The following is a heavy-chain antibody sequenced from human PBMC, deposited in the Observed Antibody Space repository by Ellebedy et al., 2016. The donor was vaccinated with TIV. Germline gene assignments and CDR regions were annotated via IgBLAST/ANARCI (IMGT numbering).Heavy chain of an antibody. V-gene: IGHV4-59*01. CDR2: IPYTGST. Sequence: MPSETLSLTCTVSGDSIRSYYWSWIRQPPGKGLEWVGYIPYTGSTHYNPSLRSRVTISADTSKNQFSLRLISVTDADTAVYYCARDEVLGGYSYGLDSWGQGTLVTVSS. CDR3: ARDEVLGGYSYGLDS. J-gene: IGHJ4*02. CDR1: GDSIRSYY. D-gene: IGHD5-18*01.